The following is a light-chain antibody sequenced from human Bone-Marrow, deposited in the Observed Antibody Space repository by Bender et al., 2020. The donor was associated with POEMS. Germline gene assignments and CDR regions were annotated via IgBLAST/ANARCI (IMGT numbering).Light chain of an antibody. V-gene: IGLV3-1*01. CDR3: QALDTYSVV. Sequence: SYEVTQPPSVSVSPGQTASITCSGDDLGDKYVAWHQQKPGQSPVLVIYQDTKRPSGIPERLSGSNSGNTATLTISGTQAMDEADYYCQALDTYSVVFGGGAKLTVL. CDR1: DLGDKY. J-gene: IGLJ2*01. CDR2: QDT.